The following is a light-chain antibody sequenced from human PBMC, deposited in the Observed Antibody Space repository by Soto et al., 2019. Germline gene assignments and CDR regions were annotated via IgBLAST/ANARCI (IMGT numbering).Light chain of an antibody. Sequence: DIQMTQSPSSVSASVGDSLTITCRASQGITSWVAWYQHKPGRAPKLLIYAASRLQSGVPSRFSGSGSGTDFTLTISSLQPEEFGTYYCQQTSSFPLTLGGGTKVEIK. CDR1: QGITSW. V-gene: IGKV1-12*01. CDR3: QQTSSFPLT. J-gene: IGKJ4*01. CDR2: AAS.